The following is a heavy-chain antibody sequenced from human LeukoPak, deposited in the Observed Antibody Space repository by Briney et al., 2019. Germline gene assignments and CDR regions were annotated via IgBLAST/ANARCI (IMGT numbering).Heavy chain of an antibody. Sequence: ETLSLTCTVSGGSISSYYWSWIRQPPGKGLEWVSRISGSGGSTKYAGSVKGRFTISRDNSKNTLYLQMNSLRAEDTAVYHCAKVNYDGSGYHEYWGQGTLVTVSS. V-gene: IGHV3-23*01. J-gene: IGHJ4*02. CDR3: AKVNYDGSGYHEY. CDR1: GGSISSYY. CDR2: ISGSGGST. D-gene: IGHD3-22*01.